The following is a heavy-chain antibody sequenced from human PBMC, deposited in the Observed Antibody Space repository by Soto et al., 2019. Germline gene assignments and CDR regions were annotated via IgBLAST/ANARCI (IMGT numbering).Heavy chain of an antibody. J-gene: IGHJ4*02. CDR3: ARDLRLPDSPRGYSYGTNDY. D-gene: IGHD5-18*01. CDR1: GFTFSSYA. V-gene: IGHV3-30-3*01. Sequence: PGGSLRLSCAASGFTFSSYAMHWVRQAPGKGLEWVAVISYDGSNKYYADSVKGRFTISRDNSKNTLYLQMNSLRAEDTAVYYCARDLRLPDSPRGYSYGTNDYWGQGTLVTVSS. CDR2: ISYDGSNK.